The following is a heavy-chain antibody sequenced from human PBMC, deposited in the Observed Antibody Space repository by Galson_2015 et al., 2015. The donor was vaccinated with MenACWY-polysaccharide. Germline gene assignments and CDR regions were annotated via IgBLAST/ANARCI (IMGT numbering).Heavy chain of an antibody. CDR2: IFWDDNK. CDR3: AHRRGVAGADH. J-gene: IGHJ5*02. CDR1: GFSLTTSGVG. D-gene: IGHD6-13*01. Sequence: PALVKPTQTLTLPCTVSGFSLTTSGVGVGWIRQPPGKALEWLAPIFWDDNKGYSASLKRRLTITKDSSRNQVVLTMTNMDPVDTATYYCAHRRGVAGADHWGQGTLVTVSS. V-gene: IGHV2-5*02.